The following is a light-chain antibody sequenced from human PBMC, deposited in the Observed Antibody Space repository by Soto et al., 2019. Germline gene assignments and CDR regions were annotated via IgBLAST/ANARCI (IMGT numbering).Light chain of an antibody. J-gene: IGKJ4*01. CDR2: VGS. CDR1: QSISSY. V-gene: IGKV1-39*01. CDR3: QQTYTTPFT. Sequence: DIQMTQSPSSLSASVGDRVTITCRASQSISSYLSWYQQNPGKAPKRLIYVGSTLQSGVPSRFSGSGSGTDFTLTISSLQPEDFATYFCQQTYTTPFTFGGGTKVDVK.